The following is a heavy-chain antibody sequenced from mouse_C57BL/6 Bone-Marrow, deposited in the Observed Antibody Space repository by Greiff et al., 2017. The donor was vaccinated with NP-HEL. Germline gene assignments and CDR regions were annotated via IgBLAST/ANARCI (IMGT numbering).Heavy chain of an antibody. Sequence: EVKLVESGGGLVQPGGSLSLSCAASGFTFTDYYMSWVRQPPGKALEWLGFFSNKANGYTTEYSASVKGRFTLSRDNSQSILYLQMNALRAEDSATYYCASSLITSVVATPFAYRGQGTLVTVSA. D-gene: IGHD1-1*01. CDR1: GFTFTDYY. CDR3: ASSLITSVVATPFAY. J-gene: IGHJ3*01. CDR2: FSNKANGYTT. V-gene: IGHV7-3*01.